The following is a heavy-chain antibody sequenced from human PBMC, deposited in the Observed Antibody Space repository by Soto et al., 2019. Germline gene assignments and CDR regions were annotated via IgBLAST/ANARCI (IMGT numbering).Heavy chain of an antibody. J-gene: IGHJ4*02. D-gene: IGHD4-17*01. V-gene: IGHV3-30*18. Sequence: QVQLVESGGGVVQPGRSLRLSCAASGFTFSSYGMHWVRQAPGKGLEGVAVISYDGSNKYYADSVKGRFTISRDNSKNTLYLQMNSLRAEDTAVYYCAKAQPDYATVTTAISYWGQGTLVTVSS. CDR3: AKAQPDYATVTTAISY. CDR2: ISYDGSNK. CDR1: GFTFSSYG.